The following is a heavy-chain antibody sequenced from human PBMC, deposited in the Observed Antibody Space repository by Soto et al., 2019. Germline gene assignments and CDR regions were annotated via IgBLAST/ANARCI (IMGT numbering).Heavy chain of an antibody. CDR1: GFTFSGSA. J-gene: IGHJ4*02. CDR2: IRSKANSYAT. CDR3: TRHVYSSGYYEY. V-gene: IGHV3-73*01. D-gene: IGHD3-22*01. Sequence: PGGSLRLSCAASGFTFSGSAMHWVRQASGKGLEWVGRIRSKANSYATAYAASVKGRFTISRDDSKNTAYLQMNSLKTEDTAVYYCTRHVYSSGYYEYWGQGTLVTVSS.